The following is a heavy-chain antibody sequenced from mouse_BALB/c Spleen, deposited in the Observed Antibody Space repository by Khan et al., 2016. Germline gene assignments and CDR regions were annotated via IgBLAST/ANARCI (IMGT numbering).Heavy chain of an antibody. CDR3: ARRRGFYYAMDY. V-gene: IGHV9-3-1*01. CDR2: INTYTGEP. J-gene: IGHJ4*01. Sequence: QIQLVQSGPELKKPGETVKISCKASGYTFTNYGMNWVKQAPGKGLKWMGWINTYTGEPTYADDFKGRFAFSLETSASTAYLQINNLKNEDTATYFGARRRGFYYAMDYWGQGTSVTVSS. CDR1: GYTFTNYG.